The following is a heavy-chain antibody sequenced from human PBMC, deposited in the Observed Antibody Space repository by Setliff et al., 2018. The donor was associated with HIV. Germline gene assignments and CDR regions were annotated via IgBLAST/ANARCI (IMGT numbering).Heavy chain of an antibody. J-gene: IGHJ4*02. CDR3: AKQSEVWQWRSPLDY. Sequence: HPGGSLRLSCAAAEFTLSKYSVTWVRQAPGRGLEWVSLIYSGGSTSYYADSVKGRFTISRDNSRNTLYLEMDSLRAEDTAIYYCAKQSEVWQWRSPLDYWGQGTLVTVSS. CDR2: IYSGGSTS. V-gene: IGHV3-23*03. CDR1: EFTLSKYS. D-gene: IGHD6-19*01.